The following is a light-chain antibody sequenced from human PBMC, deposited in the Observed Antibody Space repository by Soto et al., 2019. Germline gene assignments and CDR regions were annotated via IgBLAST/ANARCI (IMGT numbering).Light chain of an antibody. Sequence: TQPTSLTGSPEQSITISFTVTNSDVGTHNLVSSYQQHPGKAPKLIIYEGTKRPSGVSNRFSGSKSGNTASLTISGLQAEDEADYYCCSSGILFGTGTKFIVL. J-gene: IGLJ1*01. CDR2: EGT. V-gene: IGLV2-23*01. CDR1: NSDVGTHNL. CDR3: CSSGIL.